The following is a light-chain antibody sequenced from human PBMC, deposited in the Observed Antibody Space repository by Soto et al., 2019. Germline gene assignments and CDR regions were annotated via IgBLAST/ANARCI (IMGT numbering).Light chain of an antibody. CDR2: EVS. Sequence: QSVLTQPASVSGSPGQSITISCTGTSSDVGGYNYVSWYQQHPGKAPKLMIYEVSNRPSGVSNRFSGSKSGNTASLTISGLQPEDEADYYCGSYRSTITYVFGTGTKVTVL. J-gene: IGLJ1*01. CDR1: SSDVGGYNY. CDR3: GSYRSTITYV. V-gene: IGLV2-14*01.